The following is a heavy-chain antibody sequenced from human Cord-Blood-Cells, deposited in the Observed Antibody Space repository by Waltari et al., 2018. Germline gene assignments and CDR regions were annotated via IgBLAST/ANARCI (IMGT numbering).Heavy chain of an antibody. Sequence: QVQLVQSGAEVKKPGASVKVSCKASGYTFTGYYMHWVRQAPGQGLEWKGWINPNRGGTNYAQKFQGWVTMTRDTSISTAYMELSRLRSDETAVYYCARDKLGMGMDIWGQGTMVTVSS. J-gene: IGHJ3*02. CDR3: ARDKLGMGMDI. CDR1: GYTFTGYY. D-gene: IGHD7-27*01. CDR2: INPNRGGT. V-gene: IGHV1-2*04.